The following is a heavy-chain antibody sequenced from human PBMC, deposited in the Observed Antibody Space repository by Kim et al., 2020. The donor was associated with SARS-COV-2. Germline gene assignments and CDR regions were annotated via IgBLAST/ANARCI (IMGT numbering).Heavy chain of an antibody. D-gene: IGHD3-3*01. V-gene: IGHV4-34*01. CDR2: INHSGST. J-gene: IGHJ4*02. CDR1: GGSFSGYY. Sequence: SETLSLTCAVYGGSFSGYYWSWIRQPPGKGLEWIGEINHSGSTNYNPSLKSRVTISVDTSKNQFSLKLSSVTAAETAVYYCARVARLEWPQGLPDYWGQGTLVTVSS. CDR3: ARVARLEWPQGLPDY.